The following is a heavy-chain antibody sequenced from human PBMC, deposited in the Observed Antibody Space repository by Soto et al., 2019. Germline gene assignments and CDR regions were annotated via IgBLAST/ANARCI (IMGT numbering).Heavy chain of an antibody. D-gene: IGHD2-21*01. CDR2: IIPSFGTA. CDR3: VVGNVFPNFDY. CDR1: GGTFSPYS. J-gene: IGHJ4*02. V-gene: IGHV1-69*06. Sequence: QVQLVQSGAEVKKPGSSVKVSCKASGGTFSPYSLSWVRQAPAQGPEWLGGIIPSFGTANYAQKFQGRGTITAETPTNTAYIDLSSVRSDATAMYYCVVGNVFPNFDYWCQGTRFIFFS.